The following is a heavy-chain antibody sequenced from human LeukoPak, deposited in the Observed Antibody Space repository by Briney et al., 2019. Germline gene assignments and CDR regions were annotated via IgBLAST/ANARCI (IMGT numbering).Heavy chain of an antibody. J-gene: IGHJ4*02. Sequence: PGGSLRLSCAASGFTFSSYSMNWVRQAPGKGLEWVSSISSGSSHILYADSVKGRSSISRDNAKNTLYLHLDSLRAEDTGVYYCARAVRAHPPADFWGQGTLVTVSS. CDR3: ARAVRAHPPADF. CDR2: ISSGSSHI. CDR1: GFTFSSYS. V-gene: IGHV3-21*01. D-gene: IGHD3-3*01.